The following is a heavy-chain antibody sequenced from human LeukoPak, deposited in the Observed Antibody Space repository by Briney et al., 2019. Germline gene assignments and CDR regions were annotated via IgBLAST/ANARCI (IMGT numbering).Heavy chain of an antibody. CDR3: ARDVGAIAARPGYYFDY. CDR1: GYTFTGYY. V-gene: IGHV1-2*02. Sequence: ASVKVSCKASGYTFTGYYMHWVRQAPGQGLEWMGWINPNSGGTNYAQKFQGRVTMTRDTSISTAYMELSRLRSDDTAVYYCARDVGAIAARPGYYFDYWGQGTLVTVSS. CDR2: INPNSGGT. D-gene: IGHD6-6*01. J-gene: IGHJ4*02.